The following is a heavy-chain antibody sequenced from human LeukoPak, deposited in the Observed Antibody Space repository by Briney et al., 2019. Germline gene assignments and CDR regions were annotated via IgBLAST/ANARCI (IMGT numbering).Heavy chain of an antibody. Sequence: SEALSLTCTVTGGSISSGDYYWSCLRQPPGKSLEWTASIYSGGMTFYSPSLKSRLTISADTSRNHFSLRLSSVTAADTALYFCARHFDHPTAYFDSWGQGSLVTVSS. D-gene: IGHD1-14*01. CDR1: GGSISSGDYY. V-gene: IGHV4-39*01. CDR3: ARHFDHPTAYFDS. CDR2: IYSGGMT. J-gene: IGHJ4*02.